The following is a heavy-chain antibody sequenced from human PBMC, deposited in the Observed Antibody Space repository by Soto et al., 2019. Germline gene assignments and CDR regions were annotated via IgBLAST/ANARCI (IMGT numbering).Heavy chain of an antibody. J-gene: IGHJ4*02. CDR2: IWYDGSNE. V-gene: IGHV3-33*01. CDR3: ARENVDHYDIAW. CDR1: GFTFHTYG. Sequence: GGSLRLSCAASGFTFHTYGLHWVRQAPGKGLEWVAVIWYDGSNEYYADSVKGRFTISRDISKNTLYLRMNSLRAEDTAVYYCARENVDHYDIAWWGQGT. D-gene: IGHD3-9*01.